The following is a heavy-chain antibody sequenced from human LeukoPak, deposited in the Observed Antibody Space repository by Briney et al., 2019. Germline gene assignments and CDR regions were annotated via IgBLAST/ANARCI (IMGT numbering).Heavy chain of an antibody. CDR3: ASDDSSGYDY. CDR2: ISSSSSYI. V-gene: IGHV3-21*01. J-gene: IGHJ4*02. Sequence: GGTLRLSCAASGFAFLNYGMSWVRQAPGKGLEWVSSISSSSSYIYYADSVKGRFTISRDNAKNSLYLQMNSLRAEDTAVYYCASDDSSGYDYWGQGTLVTVSS. CDR1: GFAFLNYG. D-gene: IGHD3-22*01.